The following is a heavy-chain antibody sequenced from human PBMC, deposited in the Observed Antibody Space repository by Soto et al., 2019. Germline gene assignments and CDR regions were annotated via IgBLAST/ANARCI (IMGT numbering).Heavy chain of an antibody. J-gene: IGHJ6*02. D-gene: IGHD3-9*01. CDR1: GDSVSSNSAA. V-gene: IGHV6-1*01. Sequence: SQTLSLTCALAGDSVSSNSAAWNWIRQSPSRGLEWLGRTYYRSKWYNDYAVSVKSRITINPDTSKNQFPLQLNSVTPEDTAVYYCARDHLLRYFDWLPEYYYGMDVWGQGTTVTVSS. CDR2: TYYRSKWYN. CDR3: ARDHLLRYFDWLPEYYYGMDV.